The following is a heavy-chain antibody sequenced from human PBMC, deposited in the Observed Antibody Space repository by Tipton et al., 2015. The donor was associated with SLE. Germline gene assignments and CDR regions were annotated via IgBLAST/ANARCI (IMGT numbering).Heavy chain of an antibody. CDR2: TYYRSKWYN. V-gene: IGHV6-1*01. J-gene: IGHJ4*01. D-gene: IGHD6-13*01. CDR3: ARGDSKLSSFDC. CDR1: GDSVSSNSAA. Sequence: GLVKPSQTLSLTCAISGDSVSSNSAAWNWIRQSPSRGLEWLGRTYYRSKWYNDYAVSVKSRITINPDTSKNQFSLRLSSVTAADTALYYCARGDSKLSSFDCWGQGTLVTVSS.